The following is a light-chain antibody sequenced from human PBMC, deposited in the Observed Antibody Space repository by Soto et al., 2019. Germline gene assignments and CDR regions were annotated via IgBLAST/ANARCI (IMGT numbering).Light chain of an antibody. CDR3: LLYMGSGVSV. V-gene: IGLV8-61*01. Sequence: QAVVTQEPSFSVSPGGTVTLTCALSSGSVSTSYYPSWYQQTPGQAPRTLIYSTNIRSSGVPDRFSGSILGNKAALTITGAQADDESEYYCLLYMGSGVSVFGGGTKLTVL. J-gene: IGLJ3*02. CDR1: SGSVSTSYY. CDR2: STN.